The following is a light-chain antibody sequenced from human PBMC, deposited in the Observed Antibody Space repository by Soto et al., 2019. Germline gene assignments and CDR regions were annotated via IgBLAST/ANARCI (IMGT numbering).Light chain of an antibody. Sequence: EIVLTRSPATLSLSPGERATLSCRASQSVSSYLAWYQQKPGQAPRLLIYDASNRATGIPARFSGSGSGTDFTLTISSLEPEDFAVYYCRQRSNWPRGITFGQGTRLEIK. CDR1: QSVSSY. CDR2: DAS. CDR3: RQRSNWPRGIT. V-gene: IGKV3-11*01. J-gene: IGKJ5*01.